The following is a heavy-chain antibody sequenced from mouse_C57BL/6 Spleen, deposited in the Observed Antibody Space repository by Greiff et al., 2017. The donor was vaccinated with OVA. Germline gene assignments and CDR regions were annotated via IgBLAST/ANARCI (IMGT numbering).Heavy chain of an antibody. D-gene: IGHD4-1*01. CDR2: IWGVGST. Sequence: VMLVESGPGLVAPSPSLSITCTVSGFSLTSYGVDWVRQSPGQGLEWLGVIWGVGSTNYNSALYSRLSISNDNSKSQVFLKMNSLQTDDTAMYYCARRTGGGFDYWGQGTTLTVAS. CDR3: ARRTGGGFDY. V-gene: IGHV2-6*01. CDR1: GFSLTSYG. J-gene: IGHJ2*01.